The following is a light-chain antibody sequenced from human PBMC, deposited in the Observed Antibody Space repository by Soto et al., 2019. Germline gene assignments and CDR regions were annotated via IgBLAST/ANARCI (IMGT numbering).Light chain of an antibody. V-gene: IGKV3D-15*01. CDR1: QSISTN. J-gene: IGKJ4*01. CDR3: QQYNNWPLT. Sequence: ETVMTQNPATLSVSPGDRANLSCRASQSISTNLAWYQQKPGQAPRLLIYDASTRATGIPARFSGSGSGTEFTLTISSPLSEDFAVYSCQQYNNWPLTFGGGTKVEIK. CDR2: DAS.